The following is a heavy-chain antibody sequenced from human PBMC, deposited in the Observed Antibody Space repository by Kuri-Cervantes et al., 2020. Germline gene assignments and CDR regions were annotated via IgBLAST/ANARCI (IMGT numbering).Heavy chain of an antibody. CDR3: ATSSSAGRITVFGVLGPRELRH. J-gene: IGHJ1*01. CDR1: GVSIYNSY. V-gene: IGHV4-59*12. D-gene: IGHD3-3*01. CDR2: IYYSGNT. Sequence: SETLSLTCTVSGVSIYNSYWSWIRQPPGKGLEWVGYIYYSGNTNYKPSLRSRLTMSVDTSKNQFSLKLNSVIAADTAVYYCATSSSAGRITVFGVLGPRELRHWGQGTLVTVSS.